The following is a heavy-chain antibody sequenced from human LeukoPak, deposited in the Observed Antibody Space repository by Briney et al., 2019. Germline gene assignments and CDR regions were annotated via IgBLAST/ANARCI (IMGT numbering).Heavy chain of an antibody. V-gene: IGHV3-30*18. CDR1: GFTFSSYG. Sequence: GGSPRLSCAASGFTFSSYGMHWVRQAPGKGLEWVAVISYDGSNKYYADPVKGRFTIARDNTKNTLYLQRNSLRAEDTAVYYCAKVRTRYSSSWYFHYWGQGTLVTVSS. CDR2: ISYDGSNK. J-gene: IGHJ4*02. D-gene: IGHD6-13*01. CDR3: AKVRTRYSSSWYFHY.